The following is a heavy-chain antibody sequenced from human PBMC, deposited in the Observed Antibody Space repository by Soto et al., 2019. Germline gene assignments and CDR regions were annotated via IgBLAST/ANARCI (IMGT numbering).Heavy chain of an antibody. CDR3: ARGRLYDFWSASNWFDP. V-gene: IGHV4-59*01. D-gene: IGHD3-3*01. J-gene: IGHJ5*02. CDR1: GGSISSYY. Sequence: KSSETLSLTCTVSGGSISSYYWSWIRQPPGKGLEWIGYIYYSGSTNYNPSLKSRVTISVDTSKNQFSLKLSSVTAADTAVYYCARGRLYDFWSASNWFDPWGQGTLVTVSS. CDR2: IYYSGST.